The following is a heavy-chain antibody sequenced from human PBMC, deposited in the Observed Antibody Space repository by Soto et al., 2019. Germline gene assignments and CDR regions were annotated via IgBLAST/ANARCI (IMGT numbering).Heavy chain of an antibody. Sequence: GGSLRLSCAASGFTFSSYAMHWVRQAPGKGLEWVAVISYDGSNKYYADSVKGRFTISRDNSKNTLYLQMNSLRAEDTAVYYCAREKRITMVRGVNWFDPWGQGTLVTVLL. CDR1: GFTFSSYA. CDR2: ISYDGSNK. D-gene: IGHD3-10*01. CDR3: AREKRITMVRGVNWFDP. J-gene: IGHJ5*02. V-gene: IGHV3-30-3*01.